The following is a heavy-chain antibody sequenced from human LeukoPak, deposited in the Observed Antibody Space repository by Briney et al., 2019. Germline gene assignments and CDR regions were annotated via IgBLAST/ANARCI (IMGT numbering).Heavy chain of an antibody. CDR2: IYYSGST. D-gene: IGHD2-2*01. CDR1: GGSISSYY. Sequence: PSETLSLTCTVSGGSISSYYWSWIRQPPGKGLEWIGYIYYSGSTNYNPSLKSRVTISVDTSKNQFSLKLSSVTAADTAVYYYARGAIKTGDCSSTSCPSSWFDPWGQGTLVTVSS. J-gene: IGHJ5*02. V-gene: IGHV4-59*01. CDR3: ARGAIKTGDCSSTSCPSSWFDP.